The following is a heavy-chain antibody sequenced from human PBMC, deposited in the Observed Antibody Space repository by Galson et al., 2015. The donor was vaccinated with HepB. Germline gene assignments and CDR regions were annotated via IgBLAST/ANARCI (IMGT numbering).Heavy chain of an antibody. J-gene: IGHJ1*01. D-gene: IGHD3-10*01. CDR2: INPDNGNT. CDR3: ARGPWFGEVTGILVLQH. V-gene: IGHV1-18*04. CDR1: GYTFNTYG. Sequence: SVKVSCKASGYTFNTYGITYVRQAPGQGLEWVGWINPDNGNTKYAQKLQGRDTMTTDTSTSTAYMELRSLRSDDTAVYYCARGPWFGEVTGILVLQHWGSGTLVTVSS.